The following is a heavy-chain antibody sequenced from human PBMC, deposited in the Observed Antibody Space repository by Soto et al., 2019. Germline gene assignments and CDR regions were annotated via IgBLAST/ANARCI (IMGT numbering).Heavy chain of an antibody. J-gene: IGHJ6*02. CDR3: VRYDSSGYYWPYYYYGMDL. Sequence: EVQLVESGGGLVKPGGSLRLSCAASGFTFSTYSMNWVRQAPGKGLEWVSSISSSGSYIYYADSVKGRFTISRDNAKNSLYLQMNSLRAEDTAVYYCVRYDSSGYYWPYYYYGMDLWGQGTTVTVSS. D-gene: IGHD3-22*01. CDR1: GFTFSTYS. CDR2: ISSSGSYI. V-gene: IGHV3-21*01.